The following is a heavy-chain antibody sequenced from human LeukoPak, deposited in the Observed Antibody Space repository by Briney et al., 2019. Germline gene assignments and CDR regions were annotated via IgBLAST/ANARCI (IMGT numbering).Heavy chain of an antibody. D-gene: IGHD5-18*01. CDR2: ISSSGSTI. CDR3: ARAHTAMVPYYFDY. V-gene: IGHV3-11*01. CDR1: GFTFSDYY. Sequence: GGSLRLSCAASGFTFSDYYMSWIRQAPGKGLEWVSYISSSGSTIYYADSVKGRFTISRDNAKNSLYLQMNSLRAEDTAVYYCARAHTAMVPYYFDYWGQGTLVTVSS. J-gene: IGHJ4*02.